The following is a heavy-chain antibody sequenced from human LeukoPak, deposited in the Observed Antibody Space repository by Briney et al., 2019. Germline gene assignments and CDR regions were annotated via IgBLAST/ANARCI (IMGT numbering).Heavy chain of an antibody. J-gene: IGHJ4*02. V-gene: IGHV1-18*01. D-gene: IGHD3-16*02. CDR2: ISAYNGNT. CDR3: ARESYDYVWGSYPHRPRDY. CDR1: GYTFSSDG. Sequence: ASVKVSCKASGYTFSSDGLSWVRQAPGQGLEWMGWISAYNGNTNYAQKLQGRVTMTTDTSTSTAYMELRSLRSDDTAVYYCARESYDYVWGSYPHRPRDYWGQGTLVTVSS.